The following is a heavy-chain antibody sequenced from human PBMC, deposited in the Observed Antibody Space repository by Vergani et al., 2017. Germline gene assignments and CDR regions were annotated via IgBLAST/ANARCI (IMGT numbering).Heavy chain of an antibody. CDR1: GFTFSSYW. CDR2: IKQDGSEK. J-gene: IGHJ4*02. CDR3: AKELGDYYDSSGLSY. Sequence: EVQLVESGGGLVQPGGSLRLSCAASGFTFSSYWMSWARQAPGKGLEWVANIKQDGSEKYYADSVKGRFTISRDNSKNTLYLQMNSLRAEDTAVYYCAKELGDYYDSSGLSYWGQGTLVTVSS. D-gene: IGHD3-22*01. V-gene: IGHV3-7*01.